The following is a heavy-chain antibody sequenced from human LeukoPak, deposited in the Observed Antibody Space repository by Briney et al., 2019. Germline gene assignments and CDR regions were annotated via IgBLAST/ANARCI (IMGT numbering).Heavy chain of an antibody. D-gene: IGHD6-13*01. CDR3: AKVRGSSWGPFDY. J-gene: IGHJ4*02. CDR1: GFTFSSHA. V-gene: IGHV3-23*01. CDR2: ITGSGDST. Sequence: GGSLRLSCAASGFTFSSHAMSWVRQAPGKGLEWVSVITGSGDSTYYADSVKGRFTISRDNSKNILYLQMNSLRAEDTAIYYCAKVRGSSWGPFDYWGQGTLVTVSS.